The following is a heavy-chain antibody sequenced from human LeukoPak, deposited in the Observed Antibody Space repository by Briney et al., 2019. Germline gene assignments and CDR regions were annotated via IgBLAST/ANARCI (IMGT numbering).Heavy chain of an antibody. Sequence: PGGSLRLSCAASGFTFSSYSMNWVRQAPGKGPEWVSSISSSSSYIYYADSVKGRFTISRDNAKNSLYLQMNSLRAEDTAVYYCARVDSSGWYMGYWGQGTLVTVSS. CDR2: ISSSSSYI. D-gene: IGHD6-19*01. V-gene: IGHV3-21*01. J-gene: IGHJ4*02. CDR1: GFTFSSYS. CDR3: ARVDSSGWYMGY.